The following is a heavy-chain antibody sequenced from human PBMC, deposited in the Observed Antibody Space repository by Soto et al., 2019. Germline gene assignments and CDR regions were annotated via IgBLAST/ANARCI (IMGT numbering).Heavy chain of an antibody. CDR1: GYSFTSYW. J-gene: IGHJ6*02. V-gene: IGHV5-51*01. CDR2: IYPGDSDT. CDR3: ARSSSSWKLYYYYGMDV. D-gene: IGHD6-13*01. Sequence: PGESLKISCKGSGYSFTSYWIGWVRQMPGKGLEWMGIIYPGDSDTRYSPSFQGQVTISADKSISTAYLQWSSLKASDTAMYYCARSSSSWKLYYYYGMDVWGQGTTVTVS.